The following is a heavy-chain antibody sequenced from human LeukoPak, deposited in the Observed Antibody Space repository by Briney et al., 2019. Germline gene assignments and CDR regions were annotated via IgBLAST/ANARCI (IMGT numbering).Heavy chain of an antibody. CDR2: ISSSGSTI. CDR1: GCTVSSYE. CDR3: ARDKSWLGPGYFDY. Sequence: GRSLRISCAASGCTVSSYEMNWVRQAPGKGLEWVSYISSSGSTIYYADSVKGRFTISRDNAKNSLYLQMNSLRAEGTAVYYCARDKSWLGPGYFDYWGQGTLVTVSS. D-gene: IGHD6-19*01. V-gene: IGHV3-48*03. J-gene: IGHJ4*02.